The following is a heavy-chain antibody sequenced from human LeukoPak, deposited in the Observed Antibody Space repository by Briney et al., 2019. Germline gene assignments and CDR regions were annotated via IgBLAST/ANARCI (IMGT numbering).Heavy chain of an antibody. Sequence: GPVKVSCKASGYTFTDYYMHWVRQAPGQGLEWLGRINPNSGVTNYAQKFQGRVTMTRDTSISTAYMELSRVRSDDTAVYYCARPAIAGGFDYWGQGTLVTVSS. CDR2: INPNSGVT. D-gene: IGHD2-21*01. V-gene: IGHV1-2*06. CDR3: ARPAIAGGFDY. CDR1: GYTFTDYY. J-gene: IGHJ4*02.